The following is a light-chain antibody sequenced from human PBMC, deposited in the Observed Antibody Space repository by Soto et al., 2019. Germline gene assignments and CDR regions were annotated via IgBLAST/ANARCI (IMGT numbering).Light chain of an antibody. CDR2: AAS. CDR3: LQHYNYPYT. Sequence: AIQMTQSPSSLSASVGDRVTITCRATQGIRNDLGWYQQKPGKAPKLLIYAASSLQNGVPSRFSGGGSGTDFTLTVSGLRPEDFASYYCLQHYNYPYTFGQGTKLEIK. CDR1: QGIRND. V-gene: IGKV1-6*01. J-gene: IGKJ2*01.